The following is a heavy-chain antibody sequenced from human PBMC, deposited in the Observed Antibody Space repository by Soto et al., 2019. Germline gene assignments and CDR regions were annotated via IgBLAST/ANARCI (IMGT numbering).Heavy chain of an antibody. D-gene: IGHD4-17*01. CDR1: GGSISSYC. J-gene: IGHJ4*02. V-gene: IGHV4-59*01. Sequence: LVLQSHTKTVSGGSISSYCWSWIRQPPGKGLEWIGYIYYSGSTNYNPSLKSRVTISVDTSKNQFSLKLSSVTAADTAVYYCARADGDSRDYFDYWGQGTLVTVSS. CDR3: ARADGDSRDYFDY. CDR2: IYYSGST.